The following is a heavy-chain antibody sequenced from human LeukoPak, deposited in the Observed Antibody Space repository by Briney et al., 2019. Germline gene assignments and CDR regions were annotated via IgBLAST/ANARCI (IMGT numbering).Heavy chain of an antibody. J-gene: IGHJ3*01. D-gene: IGHD3-10*01. V-gene: IGHV4-59*01. CDR2: IYYSGST. CDR3: ARSLVLWFGESRSVFYV. Sequence: PSETLSLTCTLSGVSISGYYWSWIRQPPGKGVEWIGYIYYSGSTNYNPSLKSRVTISLDTSKNQFSLKLSSVTAADTAVYYCARSLVLWFGESRSVFYVWGTVTMVTVSS. CDR1: GVSISGYY.